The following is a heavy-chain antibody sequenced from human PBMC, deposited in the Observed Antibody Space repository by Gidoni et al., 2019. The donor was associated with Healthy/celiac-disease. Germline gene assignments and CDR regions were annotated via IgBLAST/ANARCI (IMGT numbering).Heavy chain of an antibody. V-gene: IGHV1-24*01. D-gene: IGHD1-1*01. J-gene: IGHJ3*02. CDR1: GYTLTELS. Sequence: QVQLVQSGAEVKKPGASVKVSCKVSGYTLTELSMHWVRQAPGKGLEWMGGFDPEDGETIYAQKVQGRVTMTEDTSTDKADMELSSLRSEDKAVYYCATRAGTSGDAFDIWGQGTMVTVSS. CDR3: ATRAGTSGDAFDI. CDR2: FDPEDGET.